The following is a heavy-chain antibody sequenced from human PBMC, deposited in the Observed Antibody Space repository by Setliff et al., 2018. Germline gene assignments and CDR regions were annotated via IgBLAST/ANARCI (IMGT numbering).Heavy chain of an antibody. CDR3: ARDGGEY. J-gene: IGHJ4*02. CDR2: IKEDGSEK. Sequence: PGGSLRLSCAASGFTFSRYWMSWVRQAPGKGLEWVANIKEDGSEKHYVDSVKGRLTISRDNAKNSLYLQMNSLRAEDTAVYYCARDGGEYWGQGTLVTVSS. D-gene: IGHD3-16*01. V-gene: IGHV3-7*01. CDR1: GFTFSRYW.